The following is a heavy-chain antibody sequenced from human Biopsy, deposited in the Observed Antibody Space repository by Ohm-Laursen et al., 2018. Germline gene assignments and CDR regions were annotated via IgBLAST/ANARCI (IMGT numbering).Heavy chain of an antibody. V-gene: IGHV3-23*01. Sequence: SLRLSCSASGFIFSNYAMSWVRQAPGKVLEWVSGTGTTTHYADSVEGRFTISRDNSKNTLYLQMNSLRADDTAVCYCAKDHFPGNSQWDAFDIWGQGTTVTVSS. CDR3: AKDHFPGNSQWDAFDI. D-gene: IGHD4-23*01. CDR2: TGTTT. J-gene: IGHJ3*02. CDR1: GFIFSNYA.